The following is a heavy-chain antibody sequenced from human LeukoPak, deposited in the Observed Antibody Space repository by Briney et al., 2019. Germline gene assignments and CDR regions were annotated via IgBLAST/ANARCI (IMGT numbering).Heavy chain of an antibody. CDR1: GGSISSYY. Sequence: RASETLSLTCTVSGGSISSYYWIWIRQPPGKGLEWIGYIYYSGSTNYNPSLKSRVTISVDTSTNQFSLKLSSVTAADTAVYYCARHGGSHYSNHRWFDPWGQGTLVTVSS. CDR3: ARHGGSHYSNHRWFDP. D-gene: IGHD4-11*01. CDR2: IYYSGST. J-gene: IGHJ5*02. V-gene: IGHV4-59*08.